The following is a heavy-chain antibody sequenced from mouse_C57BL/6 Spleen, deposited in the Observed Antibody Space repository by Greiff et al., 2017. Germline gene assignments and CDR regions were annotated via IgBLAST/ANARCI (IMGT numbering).Heavy chain of an antibody. J-gene: IGHJ1*03. D-gene: IGHD3-1*01. Sequence: QVQLQQSGPELVKPGASVKISCKASGYAFSSSWMNWVKQRPGKGLEWIGRIYPGDGDTNYNGKFKGKATLTADKSSSTAYMQLSSLTSEDSAVYFCARGGWATQRYFDVWGTGTTVTVSS. CDR1: GYAFSSSW. V-gene: IGHV1-82*01. CDR3: ARGGWATQRYFDV. CDR2: IYPGDGDT.